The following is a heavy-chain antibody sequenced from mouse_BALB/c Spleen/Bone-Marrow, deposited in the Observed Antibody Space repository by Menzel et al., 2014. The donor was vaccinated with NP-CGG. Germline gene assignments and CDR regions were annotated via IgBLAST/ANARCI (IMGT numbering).Heavy chain of an antibody. D-gene: IGHD2-2*01. CDR3: AREDYGYGAMDY. V-gene: IGHV1-69*01. CDR1: GYTFTDYW. J-gene: IGHJ4*01. Sequence: VQLQQSGAELVMPGASVKMSCKASGYTFTDYWMHWVKQRPGQGLEWIGAIDTSDSYTSYNQKFKGKATLTVDESSSTAYMQLSSPTSEDSAVYYCAREDYGYGAMDYWGQGTSVTVSS. CDR2: IDTSDSYT.